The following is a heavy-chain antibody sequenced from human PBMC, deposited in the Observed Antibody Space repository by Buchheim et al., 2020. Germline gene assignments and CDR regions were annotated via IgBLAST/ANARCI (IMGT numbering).Heavy chain of an antibody. V-gene: IGHV3-23*01. Sequence: EVQLLESGGGLVQPGGSMRLSCAASGFTFSSYAMSWVRQAPGKGLEWVSSISGSGDTTYYADSVKGRFTISRDNAENSLYLQMNSLRAEDTAVYYCARVVGYCSSTSCFWDYWGQGTL. CDR1: GFTFSSYA. D-gene: IGHD2-2*01. J-gene: IGHJ4*02. CDR2: ISGSGDTT. CDR3: ARVVGYCSSTSCFWDY.